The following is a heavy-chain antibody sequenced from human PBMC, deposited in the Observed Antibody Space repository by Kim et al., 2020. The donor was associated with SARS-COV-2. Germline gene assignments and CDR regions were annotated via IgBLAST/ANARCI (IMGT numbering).Heavy chain of an antibody. Sequence: QKFQGRVTMTRDASISTAYMELSRLRSDDTAVYYCARENQLLYYYGMDVWGQGTTVTVSS. CDR3: ARENQLLYYYGMDV. J-gene: IGHJ6*02. D-gene: IGHD2-2*01. V-gene: IGHV1-2*02.